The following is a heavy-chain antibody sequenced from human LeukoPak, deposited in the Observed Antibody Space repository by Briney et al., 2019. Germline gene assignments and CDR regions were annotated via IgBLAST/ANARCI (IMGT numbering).Heavy chain of an antibody. CDR2: ISWNSGSI. CDR1: GFTFTDYA. J-gene: IGHJ4*02. D-gene: IGHD6-13*01. V-gene: IGHV3-9*01. CDR3: AKDTRSWPRGFDY. Sequence: GGSLRLSCAASGFTFTDYAMSWVRQAPGKGLEWVSGISWNSGSIGYADSVKGRFTISRDNAKNSLYLQMNSLRAEDTALYYCAKDTRSWPRGFDYWGQGTLVTVSS.